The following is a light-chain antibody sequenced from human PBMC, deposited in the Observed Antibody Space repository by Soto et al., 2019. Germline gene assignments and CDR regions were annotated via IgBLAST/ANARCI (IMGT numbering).Light chain of an antibody. J-gene: IGLJ2*01. V-gene: IGLV2-14*01. CDR2: EVS. CDR1: SRDVGGYNY. CDR3: SSYTSSSTLV. Sequence: QSALTQPASVSGSPGQSITISCTGTSRDVGGYNYVSWYQQHPGKAPKLMIYEVSNRPSGVSNRFSGSKSGNTASLTISGLQAEDAADYYCSSYTSSSTLVFGGGTKLTVL.